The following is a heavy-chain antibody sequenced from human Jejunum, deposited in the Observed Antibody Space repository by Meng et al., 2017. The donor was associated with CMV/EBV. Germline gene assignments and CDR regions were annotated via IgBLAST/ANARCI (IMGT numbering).Heavy chain of an antibody. CDR3: ARDKAGYKNCDS. Sequence: VKLQESGPGLVEPSQTLSLTCTVSGGSIASDDYWWSWIRQPPGKGLEWIGYIYHKGHTYYNPSLRSRISISVDTSKNQFSLRLNSVTAADTAVYYCARDKAGYKNCDSWGQGTLVTVSS. D-gene: IGHD5-24*01. J-gene: IGHJ5*01. CDR1: GGSIASDDYW. V-gene: IGHV4-30-4*08. CDR2: IYHKGHT.